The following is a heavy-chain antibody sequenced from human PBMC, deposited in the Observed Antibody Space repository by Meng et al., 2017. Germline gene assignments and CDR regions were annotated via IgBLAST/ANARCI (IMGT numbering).Heavy chain of an antibody. V-gene: IGHV1-3*01. D-gene: IGHD1-26*01. CDR2: INAGNSDT. CDR1: GYTFTTYA. Sequence: QVQLVQSGAEGKKPGASVKVSCKASGYTFTTYAIHWVRQAPGQRLEWMGWINAGNSDTKYSQKLQGRVTITADKSTSTAYMELSSLRSEDTAVYYCARDGVGATEGYFDYWGQGTLVTVSS. CDR3: ARDGVGATEGYFDY. J-gene: IGHJ4*02.